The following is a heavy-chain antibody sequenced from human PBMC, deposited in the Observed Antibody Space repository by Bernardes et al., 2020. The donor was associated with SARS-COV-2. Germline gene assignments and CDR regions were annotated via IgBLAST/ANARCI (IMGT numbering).Heavy chain of an antibody. CDR3: ARDPTFPSCSGGSCYWSSWFDP. CDR1: GFTFSSYG. D-gene: IGHD2-15*01. Sequence: GGSLRLSCAASGFTFSSYGMHWVRQAPGKGLEWVAVISYDGSNKYYADSVKGRFTISRDNSKNTLYLQMNSLRAEDTAVYYCARDPTFPSCSGGSCYWSSWFDPWGQGTLVTVSS. V-gene: IGHV3-30*03. J-gene: IGHJ5*02. CDR2: ISYDGSNK.